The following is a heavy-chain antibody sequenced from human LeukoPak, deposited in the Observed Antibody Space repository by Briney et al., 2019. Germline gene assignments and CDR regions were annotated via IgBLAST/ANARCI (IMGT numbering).Heavy chain of an antibody. D-gene: IGHD2-15*01. V-gene: IGHV3-23*01. CDR1: GFTFSSYA. CDR3: AKVVGGCSGGSCRSSYGMDV. CDR2: ISGSGGST. J-gene: IGHJ6*02. Sequence: PGGSLRLSCAASGFTFSSYAMSWVRQAPGKGLEWVSAISGSGGSTYYADSVKGRFTISRDNSKNTLYLQMNSLRAEDTAVYYCAKVVGGCSGGSCRSSYGMDVWGQGTTVTVSS.